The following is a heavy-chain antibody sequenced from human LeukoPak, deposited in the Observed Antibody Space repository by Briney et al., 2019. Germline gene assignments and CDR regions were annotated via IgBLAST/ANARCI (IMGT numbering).Heavy chain of an antibody. CDR3: AKVGLTVTTILDYFDY. D-gene: IGHD4-11*01. CDR2: IRYDGSNK. Sequence: GGSLRLSCAASGFTFSSSGMHWVRQAPGKGLEWVAFIRYDGSNKYYADSVKGRFTISRDNSKNTLYLQMNSLRAEDTAVYYCAKVGLTVTTILDYFDYWGQGTLVTVSS. V-gene: IGHV3-30*02. CDR1: GFTFSSSG. J-gene: IGHJ4*02.